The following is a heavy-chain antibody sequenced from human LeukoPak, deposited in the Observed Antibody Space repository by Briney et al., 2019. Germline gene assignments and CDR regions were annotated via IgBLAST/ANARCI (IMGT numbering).Heavy chain of an antibody. Sequence: PGGSLTLSCAVSEFTFSDYWMSWVSQAPGKGLEWVANIKPDGSDKNYEDSVKGRFTISRDNARNSLYLQMNTLRAEDTAMYFCAREVWSAFDIWGQGTMVTVSS. D-gene: IGHD2-8*02. V-gene: IGHV3-7*01. CDR3: AREVWSAFDI. CDR2: IKPDGSDK. CDR1: EFTFSDYW. J-gene: IGHJ3*02.